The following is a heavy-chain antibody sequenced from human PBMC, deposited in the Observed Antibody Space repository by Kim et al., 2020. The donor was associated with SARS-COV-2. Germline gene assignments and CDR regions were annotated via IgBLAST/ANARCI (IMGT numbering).Heavy chain of an antibody. D-gene: IGHD6-19*01. CDR3: ARESAAVTKRIYRMDV. CDR1: GYTFTAHY. Sequence: ASVKVSCQASGYTFTAHYIEWVRQAPGQGLEWMGQMNPNTGDTLYAQIFQGRVTMTRDTPTSTAYMELSGLQSDDTAVYYCARESAAVTKRIYRMDVWGQGTTVTVSS. J-gene: IGHJ6*02. V-gene: IGHV1-2*06. CDR2: MNPNTGDT.